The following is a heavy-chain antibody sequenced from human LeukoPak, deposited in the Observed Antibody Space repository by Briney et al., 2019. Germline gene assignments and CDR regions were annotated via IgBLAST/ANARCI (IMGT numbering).Heavy chain of an antibody. Sequence: GGSLRLSCAASGFTFSTYAMSWVRQAPGKGREWVSSISGIATNTYYADSVKGRFTISRDKSKNTLDLQMNSLRAEDTAVYYCAKARYYDSSGPFDYWGQGTLVTVSS. CDR2: ISGIATNT. CDR3: AKARYYDSSGPFDY. CDR1: GFTFSTYA. J-gene: IGHJ4*02. D-gene: IGHD3-22*01. V-gene: IGHV3-23*01.